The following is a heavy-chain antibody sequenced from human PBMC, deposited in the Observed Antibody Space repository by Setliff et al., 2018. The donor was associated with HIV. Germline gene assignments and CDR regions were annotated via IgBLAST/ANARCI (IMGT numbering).Heavy chain of an antibody. J-gene: IGHJ4*02. Sequence: SETLSLTCAVSGYSISSGYYWGWIRQPPGKGLEWIGSIYHSGSTYYNPSLKSRVTISVDTSKNQFSLKLSSVTAADTAVYYCARVQVGGYNFYSDYWGQGTLVTVSS. CDR1: GYSISSGYY. CDR3: ARVQVGGYNFYSDY. V-gene: IGHV4-38-2*01. D-gene: IGHD5-12*01. CDR2: IYHSGST.